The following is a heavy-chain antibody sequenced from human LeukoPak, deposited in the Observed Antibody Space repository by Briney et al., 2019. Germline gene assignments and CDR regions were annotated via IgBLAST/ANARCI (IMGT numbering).Heavy chain of an antibody. J-gene: IGHJ5*02. D-gene: IGHD2-15*01. V-gene: IGHV1-2*06. Sequence: ASVKVSCKASGYTFTGYYMHWVRQAPGQGLEWMGRINPNSGGTNYAQKFQGRVTMTRDTSISTACMELSRLRSDDTAVYYCARARCSGGSFYPNWFDPWGQGTLVTVSS. CDR3: ARARCSGGSFYPNWFDP. CDR1: GYTFTGYY. CDR2: INPNSGGT.